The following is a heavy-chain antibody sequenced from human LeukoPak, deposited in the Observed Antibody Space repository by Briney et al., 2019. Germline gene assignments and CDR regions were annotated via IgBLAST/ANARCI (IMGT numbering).Heavy chain of an antibody. CDR2: IIPILGIA. CDR1: GGTFSSYA. D-gene: IGHD3-10*01. V-gene: IGHV1-69*04. CDR3: ARGLYGSGSSLDY. J-gene: IGHJ4*02. Sequence: ASVKVSCKASGGTFSSYAISWVRQAPGQGLEWMGRIIPILGIANYAQKFQGRVTITADKSTSTAYMELSSLRSEDTAVYYCARGLYGSGSSLDYWGQGTLVTVSS.